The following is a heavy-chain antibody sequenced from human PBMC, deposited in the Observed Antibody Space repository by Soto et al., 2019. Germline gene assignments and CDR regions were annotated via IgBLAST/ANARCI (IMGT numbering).Heavy chain of an antibody. CDR1: GYSFISYW. CDR3: ASSYSSSSTLYGMDV. V-gene: IGHV5-51*01. Sequence: PGESLKISCKGSGYSFISYWIGWVRQMPGKGLEWMGIIYPGDSDTRYSPSFQGQVTISADKSISTAYLQWSSLKASDTAMYYCASSYSSSSTLYGMDVWGQGTTVTVSS. CDR2: IYPGDSDT. D-gene: IGHD6-6*01. J-gene: IGHJ6*02.